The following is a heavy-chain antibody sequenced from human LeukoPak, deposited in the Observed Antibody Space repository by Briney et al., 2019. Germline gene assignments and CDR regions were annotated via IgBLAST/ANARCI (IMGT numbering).Heavy chain of an antibody. V-gene: IGHV1-69*05. Sequence: GSSVKVSCRASGGTFSSYAISWVRQAPGQGLEWMGRIIPIFGTANYAQKFQGRVTITTDESTSTAYMELSSLRSEDTAVYYCARGFDYYDSSGYYSGDQRPFGYWGQGTLVTVSS. CDR1: GGTFSSYA. D-gene: IGHD3-22*01. CDR3: ARGFDYYDSSGYYSGDQRPFGY. CDR2: IIPIFGTA. J-gene: IGHJ4*02.